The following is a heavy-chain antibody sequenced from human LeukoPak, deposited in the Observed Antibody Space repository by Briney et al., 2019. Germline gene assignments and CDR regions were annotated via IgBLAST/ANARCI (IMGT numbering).Heavy chain of an antibody. CDR2: ISSNGGST. CDR3: ARGLTVGATGVWAFDI. D-gene: IGHD1-26*01. CDR1: GFTFSSYA. V-gene: IGHV3-64*04. J-gene: IGHJ3*02. Sequence: PGGSLRLSCSASGFTFSSYAMHWVRQAPGKGLEYVSAISSNGGSTYYADSVKGRFTISRDNFKNTLHLQMNSLRVEDTALYYCARGLTVGATGVWAFDIWGQGTMVTVSS.